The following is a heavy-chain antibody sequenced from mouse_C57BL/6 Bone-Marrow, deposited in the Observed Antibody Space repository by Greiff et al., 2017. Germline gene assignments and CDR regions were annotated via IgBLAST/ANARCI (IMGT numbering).Heavy chain of an antibody. D-gene: IGHD2-3*01. CDR1: GYTFTNYW. V-gene: IGHV1-63*01. J-gene: IGHJ1*03. CDR2: IYPGGGYT. CDR3: ARGLLQYFDV. Sequence: VKLQQSGAELVRPGTSVKMSCKASGYTFTNYWIGWAKQRPGHGLEWIGDIYPGGGYTNYNEKFKGKATLTADKSSSTAYMQFSSLTSEDSAIYYCARGLLQYFDVWGTGTTVTVSS.